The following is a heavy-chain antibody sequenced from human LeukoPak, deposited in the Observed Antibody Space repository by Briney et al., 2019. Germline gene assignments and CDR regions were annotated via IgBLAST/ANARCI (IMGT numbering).Heavy chain of an antibody. J-gene: IGHJ4*02. CDR3: AREAVAGAFDS. CDR1: GFTVSHNY. D-gene: IGHD6-19*01. Sequence: GGSLRLSCTASGFTVSHNYMHWVRQAPGKGLEWVSDIGSSDNIISYANSVKGRFAISRDFAKNSLYLQMNSLRADDTAVYYCAREAVAGAFDSWGQGTLVTVSS. CDR2: IGSSDNII. V-gene: IGHV3-11*01.